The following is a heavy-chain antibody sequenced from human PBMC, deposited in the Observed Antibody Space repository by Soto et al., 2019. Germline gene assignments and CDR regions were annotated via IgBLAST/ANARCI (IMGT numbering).Heavy chain of an antibody. CDR2: INAGNGNT. CDR3: AISFTEPAAIGY. CDR1: GYTFTSYA. D-gene: IGHD2-2*02. V-gene: IGHV1-3*01. J-gene: IGHJ4*02. Sequence: QVQLVQSGAEVKKPGASVKVSCKASGYTFTSYAMHWVRQAPGQRLEWMGWINAGNGNTKYSQKFQGRVTITRDTAASTAYMELSSLRSEDTAVYYCAISFTEPAAIGYWGQGTLVTVSS.